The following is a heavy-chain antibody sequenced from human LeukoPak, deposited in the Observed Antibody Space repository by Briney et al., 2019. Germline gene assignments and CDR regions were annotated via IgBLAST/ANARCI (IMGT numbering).Heavy chain of an antibody. V-gene: IGHV3-23*01. D-gene: IGHD4-23*01. Sequence: GGSLRLSCATSGFIFSHHGMNWVRQAPGKGLEWVSGIRADAVTTYYADSVKGRFTISRDNSKNTLYLQMNSLRAEDTAVYYCAGGNSMREYYYYYMDVWGKGTTVTVSS. CDR1: GFIFSHHG. CDR2: IRADAVTT. J-gene: IGHJ6*03. CDR3: AGGNSMREYYYYYMDV.